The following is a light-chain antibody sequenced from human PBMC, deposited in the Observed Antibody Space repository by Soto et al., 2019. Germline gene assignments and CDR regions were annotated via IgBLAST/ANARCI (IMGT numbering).Light chain of an antibody. CDR3: QQYYNWPLEYT. Sequence: ELVMTQSPGTLSVSPGARVTLSCRASQSVSSKVAWYQQKPGQAPRLLIFTASLRATGVPARFSGSLSGTEFTLTISSLQSEEFAVYWCQQYYNWPLEYTFGQGTKLEI. J-gene: IGKJ2*01. CDR1: QSVSSK. V-gene: IGKV3-15*01. CDR2: TAS.